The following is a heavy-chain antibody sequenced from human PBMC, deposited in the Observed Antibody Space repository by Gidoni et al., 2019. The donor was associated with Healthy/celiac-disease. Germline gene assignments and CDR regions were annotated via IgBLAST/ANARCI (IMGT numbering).Heavy chain of an antibody. D-gene: IGHD3-16*01. J-gene: IGHJ3*02. V-gene: IGHV1-58*02. CDR3: AAGAYSWGSYTRRGAFDI. CDR2: IVVGSGNT. CDR1: GFTFTSSS. Sequence: QMQLVQSGPEVKKPGTSVKVSCTASGFTFTSSSMQWVRQARGQRLEWIGWIVVGSGNTNYAQKFKERVTITRDMSTRTAYMELSSLRSEDTAVYYCAAGAYSWGSYTRRGAFDIWGQGTMVTVSS.